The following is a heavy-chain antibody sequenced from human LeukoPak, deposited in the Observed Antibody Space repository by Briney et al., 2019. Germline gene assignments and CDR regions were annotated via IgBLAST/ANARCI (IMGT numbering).Heavy chain of an antibody. CDR3: AGRRVLDASFDY. V-gene: IGHV3-66*02. D-gene: IGHD3-16*01. CDR2: IYSSDNT. CDR1: GFTVRSNY. Sequence: GGSLRLSCATSGFTVRSNYMSWVRQAPGKGLEWVSVIYSSDNTYCIVSVKGRFTISRDNSKNTLYLQMNSLRAEDTAVYYCAGRRVLDASFDYWGQGTLVTVSS. J-gene: IGHJ4*02.